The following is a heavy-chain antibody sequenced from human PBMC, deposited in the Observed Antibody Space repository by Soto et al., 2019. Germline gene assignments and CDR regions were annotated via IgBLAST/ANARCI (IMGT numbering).Heavy chain of an antibody. V-gene: IGHV1-18*01. CDR3: ARENWKESPKDY. CDR2: INIYNGNT. CDR1: GYIYTSYG. Sequence: ASVKVSCKASGYIYTSYGLSWVRQAPGQGLEWMGWINIYNGNTDYAQKFQGRVTMTTDTSATTDYMELRSLKSDVTAVYYCARENWKESPKDYWGQGTLVTVSS. D-gene: IGHD1-1*01. J-gene: IGHJ4*02.